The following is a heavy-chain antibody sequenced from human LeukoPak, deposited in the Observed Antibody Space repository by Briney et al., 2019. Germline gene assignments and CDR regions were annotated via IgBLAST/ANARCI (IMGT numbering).Heavy chain of an antibody. Sequence: GGSLRLSCAASGFTFDDYAMHGVRQAPGKGLEWVSGISWNSGSIGYADSVKGRFTISRDNAKNSLYLQMNSLRAEDTALYYCAKDGYPSIAVAGIGGGNFDYWGQGTLVTVSS. D-gene: IGHD6-19*01. CDR2: ISWNSGSI. CDR1: GFTFDDYA. J-gene: IGHJ4*02. V-gene: IGHV3-9*01. CDR3: AKDGYPSIAVAGIGGGNFDY.